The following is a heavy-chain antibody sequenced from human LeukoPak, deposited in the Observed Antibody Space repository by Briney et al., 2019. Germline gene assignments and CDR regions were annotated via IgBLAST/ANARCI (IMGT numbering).Heavy chain of an antibody. CDR1: GYTFTSYA. CDR2: INTNTGNP. Sequence: ASVKVSCKASGYTFTSYAMNWVRQAPGQGLEWMGWINTNTGNPTYAQGFTGRFVFSLDTSVSTAYLQISSLKAEDAAVYYCARDPTTVTDHWYFDLWGRGTLVTVSS. CDR3: ARDPTTVTDHWYFDL. V-gene: IGHV7-4-1*02. D-gene: IGHD4-17*01. J-gene: IGHJ2*01.